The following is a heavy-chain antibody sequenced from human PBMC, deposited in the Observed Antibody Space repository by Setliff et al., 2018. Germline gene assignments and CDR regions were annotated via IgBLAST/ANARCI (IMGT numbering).Heavy chain of an antibody. Sequence: TLSLTCTVPGDSISSFSCYWGWIRQPPGKGLEWIGHIYTSWSTIYNPSLKSRLTISLDTSKNQFSLTLSSVTAADTAVYYCARVPALGGMVGTHGIDCWGQGTLVTV. CDR3: ARVPALGGMVGTHGIDC. J-gene: IGHJ4*02. CDR1: GDSISSFSCY. D-gene: IGHD1-26*01. V-gene: IGHV4-61*09. CDR2: IYTSWST.